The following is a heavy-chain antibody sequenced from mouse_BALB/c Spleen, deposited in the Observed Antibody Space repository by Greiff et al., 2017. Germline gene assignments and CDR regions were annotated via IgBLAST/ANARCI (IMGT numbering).Heavy chain of an antibody. CDR2: IYPGSGNT. CDR1: GYTFTSYW. CDR3: ASGYPAWFAY. V-gene: IGHV1-84*02. J-gene: IGHJ3*01. Sequence: QVQLQQSGPELVRPGASVKMSCKASGYTFTSYWMHWVKQKPGQGLEWIGWIYPGSGNTKYNEKFKGKATLTVDTSSSTAYMQLSSLTSEDTAVYFCASGYPAWFAYWGQGTLVTVSA. D-gene: IGHD2-14*01.